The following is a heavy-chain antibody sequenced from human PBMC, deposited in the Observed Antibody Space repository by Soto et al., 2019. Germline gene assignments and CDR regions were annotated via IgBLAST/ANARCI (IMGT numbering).Heavy chain of an antibody. CDR2: IIPIFGTA. CDR3: ASCNYYGAQYYYYYYGMDV. Sequence: QVQLVQSGAEVKTPGSSVKVSCKASGGTFSSYAISWVRQAPGQGLEWMGGIIPIFGTANYAQKFQGRVTITADESTSTAYMELSSLRSEDTAVYYCASCNYYGAQYYYYYYGMDVWGQGTTVTVSS. D-gene: IGHD3-22*01. CDR1: GGTFSSYA. J-gene: IGHJ6*02. V-gene: IGHV1-69*01.